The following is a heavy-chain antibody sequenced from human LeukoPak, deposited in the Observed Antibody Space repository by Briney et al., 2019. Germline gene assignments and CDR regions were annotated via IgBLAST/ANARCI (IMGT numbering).Heavy chain of an antibody. V-gene: IGHV3-23*01. J-gene: IGHJ3*02. D-gene: IGHD4-17*01. CDR3: AKDWRDYGDFHAFDI. CDR1: GFTFSAYA. CDR2: IGESGGRT. Sequence: GGSLRLSCAGSGFTFSAYAMNWVRQAPGKGLEWVSHIGESGGRTNYADSVKGRFTISRDNSENTMYLQMHSLRAEDTAVYYCAKDWRDYGDFHAFDIWGQGTMVTVSS.